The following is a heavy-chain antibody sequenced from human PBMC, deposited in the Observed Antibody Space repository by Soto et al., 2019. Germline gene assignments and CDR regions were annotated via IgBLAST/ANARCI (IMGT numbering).Heavy chain of an antibody. Sequence: ASVKVSCKASGYTFIGYYIHWVRQAPGQGLEWLGWISPNSGGTNYAQKFQDWVTLTRDTSISTAYMELSRLRPDDTAVYYCAREVTGTTMDYWGQGTLVTVSS. CDR3: AREVTGTTMDY. J-gene: IGHJ4*02. CDR1: GYTFIGYY. CDR2: ISPNSGGT. D-gene: IGHD1-7*01. V-gene: IGHV1-2*04.